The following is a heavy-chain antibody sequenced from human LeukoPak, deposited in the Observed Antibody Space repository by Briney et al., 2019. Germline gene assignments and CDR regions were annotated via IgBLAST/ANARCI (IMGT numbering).Heavy chain of an antibody. J-gene: IGHJ4*02. CDR2: IRYDGSNK. CDR1: GFTFSSYG. Sequence: GGSLRLSCAASGFTFSSYGMHWVRQAPGKGLEWVAFIRYDGSNKYYADSVKGRFTISRDNSKNTLYLQMNSLRAEDTAVYYCAKGAPRVAARPFYFDYWGQGTLVTVSS. D-gene: IGHD6-6*01. V-gene: IGHV3-30*02. CDR3: AKGAPRVAARPFYFDY.